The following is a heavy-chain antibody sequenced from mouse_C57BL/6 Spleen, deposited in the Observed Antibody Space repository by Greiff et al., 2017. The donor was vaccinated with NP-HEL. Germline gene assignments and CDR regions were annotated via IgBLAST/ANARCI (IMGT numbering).Heavy chain of an antibody. Sequence: VQLKESGPGMVKPSQSLSLTCTVTGYSITSGYDWHWIRHFPGNKLEWMGYISYSGSTNYNPSLKSRISITHDTSKNHFFLKLNSVTTEDTATYYCARGVGGGGSMDYWGQGTSVTVSS. CDR2: ISYSGST. CDR1: GYSITSGYD. J-gene: IGHJ4*01. V-gene: IGHV3-1*01. CDR3: ARGVGGGGSMDY.